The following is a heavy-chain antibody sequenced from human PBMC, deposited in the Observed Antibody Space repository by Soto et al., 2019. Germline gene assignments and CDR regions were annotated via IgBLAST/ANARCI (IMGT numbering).Heavy chain of an antibody. V-gene: IGHV4-34*01. CDR1: GGSFSGYY. D-gene: IGHD2-15*01. Sequence: SETLSLTCAVYGGSFSGYYWSWIRQPPGKGLEWIGEINHSGSTNYNPSIKSRVTISVDTSKNQFSLKLSSVTAADTAVYYCARAKAQCGSCYIYYMDVWGKGTTVTVSS. CDR3: ARAKAQCGSCYIYYMDV. CDR2: INHSGST. J-gene: IGHJ6*03.